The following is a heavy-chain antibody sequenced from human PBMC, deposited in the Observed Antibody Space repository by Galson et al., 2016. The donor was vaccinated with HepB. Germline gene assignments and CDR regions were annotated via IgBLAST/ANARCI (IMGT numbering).Heavy chain of an antibody. J-gene: IGHJ6*04. CDR2: ISRSGDST. CDR1: GFTFRNYG. V-gene: IGHV3-23*01. D-gene: IGHD2-2*01. Sequence: SLRLSCAASGFTFRNYGMTWVRQAPGKGLEVVSSISRSGDSTDYADSVKGRFTISRDNSKNTLCLRMNSLTADDTAIYYCVQGSTAPAVWGKGATVTVSP. CDR3: VQGSTAPAV.